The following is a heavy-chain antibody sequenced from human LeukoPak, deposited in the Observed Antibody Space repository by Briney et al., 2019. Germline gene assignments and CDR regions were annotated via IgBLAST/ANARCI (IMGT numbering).Heavy chain of an antibody. D-gene: IGHD2-15*01. CDR1: GGSISSGGYS. V-gene: IGHV4-30-2*01. J-gene: IGHJ5*02. CDR2: IYHSGST. Sequence: SQTLSLTCAVSGGSISSGGYSWSRIRQPPGKGLEWIGYIYHSGSTYYNPSLKSRVTISVDRSKNQFSLKLSSVTAADTAVYYCAREVVAATSWFDPWGQGTLVTVSS. CDR3: AREVVAATSWFDP.